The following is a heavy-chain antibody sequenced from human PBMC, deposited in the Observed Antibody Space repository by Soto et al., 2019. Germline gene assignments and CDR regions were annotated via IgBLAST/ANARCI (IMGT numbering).Heavy chain of an antibody. D-gene: IGHD2-15*01. Sequence: SETLSLTCAVYGGSFSGYYWSWIRQPPGKGLEWIGEINHSGSTNYNPSLKSRVTISVDTSKNQFSLKLSSVTAADTAVYYCARGPCSGGSCYGSNWFDPWGQGTLVTVSS. J-gene: IGHJ5*02. V-gene: IGHV4-34*01. CDR1: GGSFSGYY. CDR2: INHSGST. CDR3: ARGPCSGGSCYGSNWFDP.